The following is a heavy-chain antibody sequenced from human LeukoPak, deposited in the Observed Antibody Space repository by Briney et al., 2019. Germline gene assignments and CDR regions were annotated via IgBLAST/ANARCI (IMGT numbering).Heavy chain of an antibody. CDR2: ISSSSSTI. V-gene: IGHV3-48*04. Sequence: PGGSLRLSCAASGFTFSSYSMNWVRQAPGKGLEWVSYISSSSSTIYYADSVKGRFTISRDNAKNTLYLQMNSLRVEDTAVYFCVRDQEGDVGAISYYFGLDLWGQGTTVTVSS. CDR3: VRDQEGDVGAISYYFGLDL. J-gene: IGHJ6*02. D-gene: IGHD1-26*01. CDR1: GFTFSSYS.